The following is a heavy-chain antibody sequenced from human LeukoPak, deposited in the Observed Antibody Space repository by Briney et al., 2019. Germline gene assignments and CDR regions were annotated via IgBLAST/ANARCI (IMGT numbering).Heavy chain of an antibody. CDR3: ARSNGYNSVVWDS. V-gene: IGHV4-30-2*01. D-gene: IGHD5-24*01. CDR2: ISHSGGT. Sequence: PSLTLSLTCAVSGDSISSGTYSWTWIRQPPGKGLEWIGFISHSGGTNYNPSLKSRATISVDTSKNQFSLKLTSVTAADTAVYYCARSNGYNSVVWDSWGQGALVTVSS. J-gene: IGHJ4*02. CDR1: GDSISSGTYS.